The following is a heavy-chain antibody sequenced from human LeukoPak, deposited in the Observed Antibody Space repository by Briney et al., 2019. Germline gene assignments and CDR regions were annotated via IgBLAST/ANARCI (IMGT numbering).Heavy chain of an antibody. CDR1: GFTFHDYA. J-gene: IGHJ3*02. CDR2: ISWNSGII. V-gene: IGHV3-9*01. CDR3: AKDMLMATINDAFDI. D-gene: IGHD5-24*01. Sequence: PGGSLRLSCAASGFTFHDYAMHWVRQAPGKGLEWVSGISWNSGIIGYADSVKGRFTTSRDNAKNSLYLQMNSLRTEDTALYYCAKDMLMATINDAFDIWGQGTMVTVSS.